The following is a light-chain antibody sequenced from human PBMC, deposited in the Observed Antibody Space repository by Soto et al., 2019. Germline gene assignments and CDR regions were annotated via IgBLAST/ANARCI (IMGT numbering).Light chain of an antibody. CDR1: SSNIGSNT. J-gene: IGLJ1*01. CDR2: TNN. CDR3: AAWDDGLNGFV. V-gene: IGLV1-44*01. Sequence: QSVLTQPPSASGTPGQRVTISCSGSSSNIGSNTVNWYQQLPGTAPKVLIYTNNQRPSGVPDRFSGSKSGTSASLAISGLQFGDEADYYCAAWDDGLNGFVFGPGTKLTVL.